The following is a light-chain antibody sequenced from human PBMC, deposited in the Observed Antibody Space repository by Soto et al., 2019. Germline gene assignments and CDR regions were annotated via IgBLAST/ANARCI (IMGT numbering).Light chain of an antibody. CDR2: DAS. V-gene: IGKV3D-20*01. Sequence: EIVLTQSPATLSLSPGERATLSCGASQSVSNNYLAWYLQKPGLAPRLLIYDASSRATGIPDRFSGSGSGTEFTLTISRLEPEDFAVYYCQQYGSSPNPFGQGTKLEIK. CDR1: QSVSNNY. CDR3: QQYGSSPNP. J-gene: IGKJ2*01.